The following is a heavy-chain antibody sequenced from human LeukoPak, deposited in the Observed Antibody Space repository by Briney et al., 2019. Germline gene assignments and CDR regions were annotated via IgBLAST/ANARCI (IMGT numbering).Heavy chain of an antibody. J-gene: IGHJ4*02. CDR3: ARHYSGYSYGYPFDY. CDR1: GGSISSSSYY. D-gene: IGHD5-18*01. CDR2: IYYSGST. Sequence: SETLSLTCTVSGGSISSSSYYWGWIRQPPGKGLEWIGSIYYSGSTYYNPSPKSRVTISVDTSKNQFSLKLSSVTAADTAVYYCARHYSGYSYGYPFDYWGQGTLVTVSS. V-gene: IGHV4-39*01.